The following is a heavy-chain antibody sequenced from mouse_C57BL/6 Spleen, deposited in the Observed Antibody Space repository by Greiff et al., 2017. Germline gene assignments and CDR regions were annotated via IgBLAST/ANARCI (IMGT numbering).Heavy chain of an antibody. CDR1: GYSITSGYY. V-gene: IGHV3-6*01. Sequence: EVQLQESGPGLVKPSQSLSLTCSVTGYSITSGYYWNWIRQFPGNKLEWMGYISYDGSNNYHPSLKNRISITRDTSKNQFFLKLNSVTTEDTATYYCARGFYDGYPYYYAMDDWGQGTSVTVSS. CDR2: ISYDGSN. D-gene: IGHD2-3*01. CDR3: ARGFYDGYPYYYAMDD. J-gene: IGHJ4*01.